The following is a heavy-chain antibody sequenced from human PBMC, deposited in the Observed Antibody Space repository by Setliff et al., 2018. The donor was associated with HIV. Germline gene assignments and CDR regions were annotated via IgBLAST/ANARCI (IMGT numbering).Heavy chain of an antibody. J-gene: IGHJ4*02. Sequence: PSETLSLTCAVYGESFSGYFWSWFRQPPGEGLEWIGEINHSGSTIYNPSLKSRVTISVDTSKNQFSLRLSSVTAVDTAVYYCARGLETTIFGVDTYFDYWGQGTLVTVSS. CDR1: GESFSGYF. CDR2: INHSGST. D-gene: IGHD3-3*01. CDR3: ARGLETTIFGVDTYFDY. V-gene: IGHV4-34*01.